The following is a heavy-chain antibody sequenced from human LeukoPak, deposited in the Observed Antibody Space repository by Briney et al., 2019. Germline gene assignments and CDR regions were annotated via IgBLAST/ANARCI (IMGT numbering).Heavy chain of an antibody. CDR2: INHSGST. Sequence: KSSETLSLTCTVYGGSFSGYYWSWIRQPPGKGLEWIGEINHSGSTNYNPSLKSRVTISVDTSKNQFSLKLSSVTAADTAVYYCASRSPWIQLWITRDYWGQGTLVTVSS. V-gene: IGHV4-34*01. CDR1: GGSFSGYY. D-gene: IGHD5-18*01. CDR3: ASRSPWIQLWITRDY. J-gene: IGHJ4*02.